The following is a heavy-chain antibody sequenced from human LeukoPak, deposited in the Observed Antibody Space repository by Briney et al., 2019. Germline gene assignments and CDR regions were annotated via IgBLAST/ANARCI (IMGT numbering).Heavy chain of an antibody. D-gene: IGHD5-24*01. Sequence: PSQTLSLTCTVSGGSISSGSYYWSWIRQPAGKGLEWIGRIYTSGSTNYNPSLKSRVTISVDTSKNQFSLKLSSVTAADTAVYYCARVRWLQLAVRHAFDIWGQGTMVTVSS. CDR3: ARVRWLQLAVRHAFDI. CDR1: GGSISSGSYY. V-gene: IGHV4-61*02. J-gene: IGHJ3*02. CDR2: IYTSGST.